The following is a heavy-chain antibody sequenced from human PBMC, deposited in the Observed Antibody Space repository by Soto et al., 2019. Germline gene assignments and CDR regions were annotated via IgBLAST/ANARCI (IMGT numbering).Heavy chain of an antibody. CDR1: GGSISSYY. J-gene: IGHJ5*02. CDR3: ARGTYYYDSSGSLRFAP. D-gene: IGHD3-22*01. CDR2: IYYSGST. Sequence: SETLSLTCTVSGGSISSYYWSWIRQPPGKGLEWIGYIYYSGSTNYNPSLKSRVTISVDTSKNQFSLKPSSVTAADTAVYYCARGTYYYDSSGSLRFAPWGQGTLVTVSS. V-gene: IGHV4-59*01.